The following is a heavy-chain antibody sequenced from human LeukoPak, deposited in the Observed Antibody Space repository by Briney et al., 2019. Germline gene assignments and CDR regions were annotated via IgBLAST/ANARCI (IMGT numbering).Heavy chain of an antibody. Sequence: SETLSLTCTVSGGSISSYYWSWIRQPPGEGLEWIGYIYYSGSTNYNPSLKSRVTISVDTSKNQFSLKLSSVTAADTAVYYCARGRKGYSGYGVFDYWGQGTLVTVSS. V-gene: IGHV4-59*01. CDR1: GGSISSYY. CDR3: ARGRKGYSGYGVFDY. CDR2: IYYSGST. J-gene: IGHJ4*02. D-gene: IGHD5-12*01.